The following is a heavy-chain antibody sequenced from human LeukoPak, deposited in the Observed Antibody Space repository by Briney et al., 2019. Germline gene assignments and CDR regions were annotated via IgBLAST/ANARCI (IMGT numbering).Heavy chain of an antibody. CDR2: IYHSGST. J-gene: IGHJ4*02. CDR3: ARDWSGPQGDYFDY. Sequence: SETLSLTCTVSGYSISSGYYCGWIRQPPGKVLEWIGSIYHSGSTYYNPSLKSRVTISVDTSKNQFSLKLSSVTAADTAVYYCARDWSGPQGDYFDYWGQGTLVTVSS. CDR1: GYSISSGYY. V-gene: IGHV4-38-2*02. D-gene: IGHD3-3*01.